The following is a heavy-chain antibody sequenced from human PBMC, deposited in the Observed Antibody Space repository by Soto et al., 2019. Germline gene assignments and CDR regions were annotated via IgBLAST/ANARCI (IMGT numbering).Heavy chain of an antibody. CDR2: IVVGSGST. CDR1: GFPFSNSA. V-gene: IGHV1-58*02. CDR3: AADDIVELI. J-gene: IGHJ4*02. D-gene: IGHD2-15*01. Sequence: GASLKVSCKASGFPFSNSAIQWVRQARGQRLEWIGWIVVGSGSTNYAQKFQGRVTFTRDMSTSTAYMELTSLRSEDTAVYYCAADDIVELIWGQGTLVTVSS.